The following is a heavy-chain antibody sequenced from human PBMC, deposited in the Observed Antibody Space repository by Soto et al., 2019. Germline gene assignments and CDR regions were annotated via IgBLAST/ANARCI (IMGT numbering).Heavy chain of an antibody. Sequence: QGQLVQSGAEVKKPGASVKVSCKASGYTFTSYGISWVRQAPGQGLEWMGWISAYNGNTNYAQKLQGRVTMTTDTPTTTAYMELRSLRSDDTAVYYCARGYTNYLVWMAEEAFEIWGQRTMVTVSS. V-gene: IGHV1-18*01. CDR2: ISAYNGNT. D-gene: IGHD1-20*01. CDR3: ARGYTNYLVWMAEEAFEI. CDR1: GYTFTSYG. J-gene: IGHJ3*02.